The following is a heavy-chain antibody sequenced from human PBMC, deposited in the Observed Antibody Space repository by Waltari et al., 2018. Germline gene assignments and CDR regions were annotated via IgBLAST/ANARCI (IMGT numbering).Heavy chain of an antibody. CDR1: GGSISSSSYY. V-gene: IGHV4-39*07. CDR3: ARDRPYSSGRYFDY. CDR2: IYYSGST. Sequence: QLQLQESGPGLVKPSETLSLTCTVSGGSISSSSYYWGWIRQPPGKGLEWIGSIYYSGSTYYNPSLKSRVTISVDTSKNQFSLKLSSVTAADTAVYYCARDRPYSSGRYFDYWGQGTLVTVSS. J-gene: IGHJ4*02. D-gene: IGHD6-19*01.